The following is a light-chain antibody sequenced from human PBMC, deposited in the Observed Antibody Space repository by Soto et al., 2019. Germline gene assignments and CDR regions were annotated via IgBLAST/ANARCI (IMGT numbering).Light chain of an antibody. J-gene: IGLJ3*02. Sequence: QSVLTQPASVSGSPGQSITISCTGTSSDVGGYKSVSWYQQNPGKAPKLMIYEVNNRPSGVSNRFSASKSGNTASLTISGLQAEDEADYYCSTYTSSSTLVFGGGTKLTVL. CDR3: STYTSSSTLV. CDR1: SSDVGGYKS. CDR2: EVN. V-gene: IGLV2-14*01.